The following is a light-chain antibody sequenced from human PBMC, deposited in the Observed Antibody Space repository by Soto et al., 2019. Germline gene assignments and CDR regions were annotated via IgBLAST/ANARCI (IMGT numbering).Light chain of an antibody. J-gene: IGLJ2*01. CDR2: EVS. V-gene: IGLV2-8*01. CDR1: RRDIGGYDH. Sequence: QSVLTQPPSASGSPGPSVTVSCTGTRRDIGGYDHVSWYQQHPGKAPKLMIFEVSKRPSGVPDRFSASKSGNTASLTVSGIQAEEEADYYCTSYAGSNSVLFGGGTPLTVL. CDR3: TSYAGSNSVL.